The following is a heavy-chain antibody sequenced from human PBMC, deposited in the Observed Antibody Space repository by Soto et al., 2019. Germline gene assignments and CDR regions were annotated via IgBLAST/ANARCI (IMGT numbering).Heavy chain of an antibody. D-gene: IGHD6-6*01. J-gene: IGHJ5*02. V-gene: IGHV1-8*01. CDR1: GYTFTSND. CDR3: VRVVPTYRSSSGWFDP. CDR2: MNHNSGNT. Sequence: QVQLVQSGAEVKKPGASVKVSCKASGYTFTSNDINWVRQATGQGLEWMGWMNHNSGNTGYAQKFQVRVTMTRKTTVTTAYRAVSGLRSDDPAVYYCVRVVPTYRSSSGWFDPWGQGKLVTVSS.